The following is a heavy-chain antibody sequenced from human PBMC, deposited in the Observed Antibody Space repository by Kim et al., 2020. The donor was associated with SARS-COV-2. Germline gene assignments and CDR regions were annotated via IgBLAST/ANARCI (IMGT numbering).Heavy chain of an antibody. J-gene: IGHJ4*02. V-gene: IGHV1-69*04. Sequence: ANYAQKFQGRVTITADKSTSTAYMELSSLRSEDTAVYCCARGTTVTTFDYWGQGTLVTVSS. CDR3: ARGTTVTTFDY. D-gene: IGHD4-4*01. CDR2: A.